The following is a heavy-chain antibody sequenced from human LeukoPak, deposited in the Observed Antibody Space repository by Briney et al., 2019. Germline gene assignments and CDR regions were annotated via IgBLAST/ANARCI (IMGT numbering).Heavy chain of an antibody. CDR1: GYTFAGYY. CDR2: INPNSGGT. D-gene: IGHD6-19*01. Sequence: ASVKVSCKASGYTFAGYYMHWVRQAPGQGLEWMGRINPNSGGTNYAQKFQGRVTMTRDTSISTAYMELSRLRSDDTAVYYCARISSGWSYDYWGQGTLVTVSS. J-gene: IGHJ4*02. CDR3: ARISSGWSYDY. V-gene: IGHV1-2*06.